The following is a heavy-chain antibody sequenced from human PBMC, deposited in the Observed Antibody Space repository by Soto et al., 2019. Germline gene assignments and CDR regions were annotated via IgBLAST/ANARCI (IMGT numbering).Heavy chain of an antibody. Sequence: QVQLQESGPGLVKPSQTLSLTCTVSGGSISSGDYYWSWIRQPPGKGLEWIGYIYYSGSTYYNPSLKSRVTISVDTSKNQFSLKLSSVTAADTAVYYCARDSGSYWDYYYYGMDVWGQGTTVTVSS. CDR3: ARDSGSYWDYYYYGMDV. CDR1: GGSISSGDYY. CDR2: IYYSGST. V-gene: IGHV4-30-4*01. J-gene: IGHJ6*02. D-gene: IGHD1-26*01.